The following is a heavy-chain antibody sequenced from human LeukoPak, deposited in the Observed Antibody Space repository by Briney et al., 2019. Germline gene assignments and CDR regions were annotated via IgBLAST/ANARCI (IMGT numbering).Heavy chain of an antibody. D-gene: IGHD3-22*01. V-gene: IGHV4-34*01. CDR2: INHSGST. CDR3: ARHRRYDSSGYYGRDWFDP. J-gene: IGHJ5*02. CDR1: GGSFSGYY. Sequence: SETLSLTCAVYGGSFSGYYWSWIRQPPGKGLEWIGEINHSGSTNYNPSLKSRVTISVDTSKNQFSLKLSSVTAADTAVYYCARHRRYDSSGYYGRDWFDPWGQGALVTVSS.